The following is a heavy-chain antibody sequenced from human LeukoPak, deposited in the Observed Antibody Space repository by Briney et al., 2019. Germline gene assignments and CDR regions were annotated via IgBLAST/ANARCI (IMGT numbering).Heavy chain of an antibody. CDR1: GFTFGDYA. J-gene: IGHJ4*02. D-gene: IGHD3-22*01. Sequence: PGRSLRLSCTASGFTFGDYAMSWVRQAPGKGLEWVGFIRSKAYGGTTEYAASVKGRFTISRDDSKSIAYLQMNSLKTEDTAVYYCTGDYYDSSGYFARETEWGQGTLVTVSS. CDR2: IRSKAYGGTT. V-gene: IGHV3-49*04. CDR3: TGDYYDSSGYFARETE.